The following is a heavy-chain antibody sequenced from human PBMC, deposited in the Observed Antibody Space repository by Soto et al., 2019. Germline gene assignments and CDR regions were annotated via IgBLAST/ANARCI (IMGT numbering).Heavy chain of an antibody. Sequence: GGSLRLSCAASGFTFSRDWMHWVRRVPGRGLVWVSRINTDGSITDYVDSVKGRFTVTRDNAKNTLYLQMNRLRVEDTAVYYCARDGDGFWGQGTLVTVSS. D-gene: IGHD2-21*01. V-gene: IGHV3-74*01. CDR3: ARDGDGF. CDR1: GFTFSRDW. CDR2: INTDGSIT. J-gene: IGHJ4*02.